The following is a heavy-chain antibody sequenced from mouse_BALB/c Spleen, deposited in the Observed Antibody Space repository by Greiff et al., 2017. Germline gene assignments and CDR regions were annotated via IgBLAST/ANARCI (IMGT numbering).Heavy chain of an antibody. CDR3: ARHSYDY. D-gene: IGHD2-3*01. V-gene: IGHV5-12-2*01. J-gene: IGHJ3*01. CDR1: GFTFSSYT. CDR2: ISNGGGST. Sequence: EVQRVESGGGLVQPGGSLKLSCAASGFTFSSYTMSWVRQTPEKRLEWVAYISNGGGSTYYPDTVKGRFTISRDNAKNTLYLQMSSLKSEDTAMYYCARHSYDYWGQGTLVTVSA.